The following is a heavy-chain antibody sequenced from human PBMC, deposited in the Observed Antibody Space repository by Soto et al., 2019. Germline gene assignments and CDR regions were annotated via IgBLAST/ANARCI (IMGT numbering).Heavy chain of an antibody. Sequence: SETLSLTCAGYGGPFSGYYWSWIRQPPGKGLEWIGEINHSGSTNYNPSLKSRVTISVDTSKNQFSLKLSSVTAADTAVYYCARGRIVVVPAAMRERMDNYYYYMDVWGKGTTVT. V-gene: IGHV4-34*01. D-gene: IGHD2-2*01. CDR2: INHSGST. J-gene: IGHJ6*03. CDR1: GGPFSGYY. CDR3: ARGRIVVVPAAMRERMDNYYYYMDV.